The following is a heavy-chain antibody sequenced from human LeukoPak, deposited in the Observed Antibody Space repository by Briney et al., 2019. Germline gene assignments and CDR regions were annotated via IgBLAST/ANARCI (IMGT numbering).Heavy chain of an antibody. CDR1: GGSVSDYY. CDR3: ASRKLGNDY. Sequence: SETLSLTCTISGGSVSDYYWSWIRQSPGKGLEWIGYIYYTGSTTYNPSLKSRVTISADTSKNQFSLKLRSVTAADTAVYYCASRKLGNDYWGQGTLVTVSS. CDR2: IYYTGST. J-gene: IGHJ4*02. D-gene: IGHD7-27*01. V-gene: IGHV4-59*02.